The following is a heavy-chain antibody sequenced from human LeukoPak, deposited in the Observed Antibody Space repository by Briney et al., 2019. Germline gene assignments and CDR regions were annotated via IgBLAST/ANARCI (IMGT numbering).Heavy chain of an antibody. CDR2: INAGNGNT. J-gene: IGHJ4*02. CDR3: ARDGRGIVGFSPAFDY. Sequence: AASVKVSCKASGYTFTSYAMHWVRQAPGQRLEWMGWINAGNGNTNYAQKLQGRVTMTTDTSTSTAYMELRSLRSDDTAVYYCARDGRGIVGFSPAFDYWGQGTLVTVSS. V-gene: IGHV1-3*01. CDR1: GYTFTSYA. D-gene: IGHD1-26*01.